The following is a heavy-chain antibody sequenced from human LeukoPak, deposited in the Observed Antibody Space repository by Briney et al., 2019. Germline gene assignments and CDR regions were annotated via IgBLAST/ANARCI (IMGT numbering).Heavy chain of an antibody. V-gene: IGHV1-2*02. D-gene: IGHD2-15*01. CDR2: INPNSGGT. Sequence: ASVKLSCKASGYTFTGYYMNWVRQAPGQGLEWMGWINPNSGGTNYAQKFQGRVTMTRDTSISTAYMELSRLRSDDTAVYYCARWGYCSGGSCYATDRFYDYWGQGTLVTVSS. CDR1: GYTFTGYY. J-gene: IGHJ4*02. CDR3: ARWGYCSGGSCYATDRFYDY.